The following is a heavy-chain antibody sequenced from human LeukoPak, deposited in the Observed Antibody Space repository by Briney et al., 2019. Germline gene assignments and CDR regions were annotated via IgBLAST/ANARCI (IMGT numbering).Heavy chain of an antibody. V-gene: IGHV5-51*01. D-gene: IGHD6-19*01. CDR2: IYPDDSDT. J-gene: IGHJ5*02. CDR1: GYSFTNYW. CDR3: AREAGISVAGTPWFDP. Sequence: GGSLKISCKGSGYSFTNYWIGWVRQMPGKGLEWMGIIYPDDSDTRYSPSFQGQVTISADKSISTAYLQWSSLKSSDTAMYYCAREAGISVAGTPWFDPWGQGTLVTVSS.